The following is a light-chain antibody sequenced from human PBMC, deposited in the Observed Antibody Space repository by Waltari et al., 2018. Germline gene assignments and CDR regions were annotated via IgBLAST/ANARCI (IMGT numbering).Light chain of an antibody. Sequence: EIVLTQSPGTLSLSPGARVTLSCRASQGVGKSLAWYQQRPGQAPRLLLYHASIRATGIPDRFSGSGYGTDFSLTISRLEPEDFAVYYCQKYDFLPATFGQGTTVEIK. CDR3: QKYDFLPAT. CDR2: HAS. CDR1: QGVGKS. J-gene: IGKJ1*01. V-gene: IGKV3-20*01.